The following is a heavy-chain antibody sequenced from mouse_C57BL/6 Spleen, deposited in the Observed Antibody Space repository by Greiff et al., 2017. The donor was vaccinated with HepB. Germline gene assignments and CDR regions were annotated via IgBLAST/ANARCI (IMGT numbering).Heavy chain of an antibody. CDR3: AMEGYSNDVNFDY. Sequence: VQLQQPGAELVKPGASVKVSCKASGYTFTSYWMHWVKQRPGQGLEWIGRIHPSDSDTNYNQKFKGKATLTVDKSSSTAYMQLSGLTSEDSAVYYCAMEGYSNDVNFDYWGQGTTLTVSS. V-gene: IGHV1-74*01. D-gene: IGHD2-12*01. CDR2: IHPSDSDT. J-gene: IGHJ2*01. CDR1: GYTFTSYW.